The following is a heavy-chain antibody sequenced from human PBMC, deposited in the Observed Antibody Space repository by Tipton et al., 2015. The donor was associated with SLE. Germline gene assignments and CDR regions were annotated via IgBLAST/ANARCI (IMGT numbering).Heavy chain of an antibody. CDR2: INTDGRIT. CDR3: ARDVGGFRGY. CDR1: GVTFSSYW. V-gene: IGHV3-74*01. D-gene: IGHD1-26*01. Sequence: SGVTFSSYWMHWVRQVPGKGLVWVSRINTDGRITNYADSAKGRFTISRDNAKNTLYLQMTSLRAEDTAIYYCARDVGGFRGYWGQGTLVTVSS. J-gene: IGHJ4*02.